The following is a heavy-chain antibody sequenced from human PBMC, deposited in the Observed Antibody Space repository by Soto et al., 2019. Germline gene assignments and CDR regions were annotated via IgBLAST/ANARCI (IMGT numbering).Heavy chain of an antibody. J-gene: IGHJ5*02. Sequence: ASVKVSCKASGYTFTSYGISWVRQAPGQGLEWMGWISAYNGNTNYAQKLQGRVTMTTDTSTSTAYMELRSLRSEDTAVYYCARAPKGYCSSTSCQTRNNWFDPWGQGTLVTVSS. CDR2: ISAYNGNT. D-gene: IGHD2-2*01. CDR3: ARAPKGYCSSTSCQTRNNWFDP. CDR1: GYTFTSYG. V-gene: IGHV1-18*01.